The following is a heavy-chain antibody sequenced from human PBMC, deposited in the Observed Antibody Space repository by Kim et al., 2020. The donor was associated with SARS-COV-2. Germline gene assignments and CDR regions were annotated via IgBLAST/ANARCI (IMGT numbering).Heavy chain of an antibody. V-gene: IGHV1-8*01. Sequence: ASVKVSCKASGYTFTSYDINWVRQATGRGLEWMGWMNPSSGDTGHAQKFQCRVTMTRDPSISTAYMELTSLRSEDTAVYYCARNLASTGNFDYWGQGTLVTVSS. CDR2: MNPSSGDT. J-gene: IGHJ4*02. CDR3: ARNLASTGNFDY. CDR1: GYTFTSYD. D-gene: IGHD1-1*01.